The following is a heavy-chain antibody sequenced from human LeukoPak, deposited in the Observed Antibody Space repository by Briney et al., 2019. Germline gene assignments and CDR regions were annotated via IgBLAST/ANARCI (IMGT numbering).Heavy chain of an antibody. V-gene: IGHV3-23*01. Sequence: GGSLRLSCAASGFTFSSYAMIWVRQAPGKGLEWVSSITDSGGATYYADSVKGRFSISRDNSKNTVYLQMHSPRAEDTAVYYCAKGAIFGVIIPFDPWGQGTLVTVSS. J-gene: IGHJ5*02. CDR2: ITDSGGAT. D-gene: IGHD3-3*01. CDR1: GFTFSSYA. CDR3: AKGAIFGVIIPFDP.